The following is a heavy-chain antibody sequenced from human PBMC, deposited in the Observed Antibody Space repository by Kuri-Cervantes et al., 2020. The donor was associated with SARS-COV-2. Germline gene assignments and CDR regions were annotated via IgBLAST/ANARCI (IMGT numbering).Heavy chain of an antibody. V-gene: IGHV3-48*01. D-gene: IGHD6-19*01. Sequence: LSLTCAASGFTFSSYSMNWVRQAPGKGLEWVSYISSSSSTIYYADSVKGRFTISRDSSKNTLYLQMNSLRAEDTAVYYCAKDGRSSGWFEGYFDFWGQGTLVTVSS. CDR1: GFTFSSYS. CDR2: ISSSSSTI. J-gene: IGHJ4*02. CDR3: AKDGRSSGWFEGYFDF.